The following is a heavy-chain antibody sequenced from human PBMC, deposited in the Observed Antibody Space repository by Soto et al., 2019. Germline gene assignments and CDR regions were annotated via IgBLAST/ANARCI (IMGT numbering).Heavy chain of an antibody. CDR3: AKDPAVAAAGLNWFDP. D-gene: IGHD6-13*01. CDR2: ISGSGGST. Sequence: GGSLRLSCAASGFTFSSYAMSWVRQALGKGLEWVSAISGSGGSTYYADSVKGRFTISRDNSKNTLYLQMNSLRAEDTAVYYCAKDPAVAAAGLNWFDPWGQGTLVTVSS. CDR1: GFTFSSYA. J-gene: IGHJ5*02. V-gene: IGHV3-23*01.